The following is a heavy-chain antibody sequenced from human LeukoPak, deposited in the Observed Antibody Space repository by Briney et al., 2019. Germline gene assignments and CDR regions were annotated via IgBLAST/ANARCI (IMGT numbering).Heavy chain of an antibody. CDR3: ARWGGANYGDYCVAFDI. D-gene: IGHD4-17*01. CDR1: GGSFSGYF. V-gene: IGHV4-34*01. CDR2: IDHSGST. Sequence: PSETLSLTCAVYGGSFSGYFWIWIRQPPGKGLEWIGEIDHSGSTNYNPSLKSRVTISVDTSKNQFSLKLSSVTAADTAVYYCARWGGANYGDYCVAFDIWGQGTMVTVSS. J-gene: IGHJ3*02.